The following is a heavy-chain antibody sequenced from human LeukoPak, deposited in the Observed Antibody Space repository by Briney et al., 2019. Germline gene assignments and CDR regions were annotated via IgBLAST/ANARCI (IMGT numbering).Heavy chain of an antibody. CDR1: GYTLTELS. CDR3: ATIYGSGSYSFDAFDT. D-gene: IGHD3-10*01. Sequence: ASVKVSCKVSGYTLTELSMHWVRQAPGKGLEWMGGFDPEDGETIYAQKFQGRVTMTEDTSTDTAYMELSSLRSEDTAVYYCATIYGSGSYSFDAFDTWGQGTMVTVSS. CDR2: FDPEDGET. V-gene: IGHV1-24*01. J-gene: IGHJ3*02.